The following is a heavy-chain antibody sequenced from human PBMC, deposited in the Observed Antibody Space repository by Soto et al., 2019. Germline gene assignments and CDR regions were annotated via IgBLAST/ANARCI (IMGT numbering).Heavy chain of an antibody. CDR2: ISYGGSNK. D-gene: IGHD3-16*01. V-gene: IGHV3-30*04. J-gene: IGHJ4*02. CDR3: ARGEGGGRMPDY. Sequence: GGSLRLSCAASGFTFSSYAMHWVRQAPGKGLEWVAVISYGGSNKYYADSVKGLFTISRDNSKNTLYLQMNCLRAEDTAGYYCARGEGGGRMPDYWGQGTLVTVSS. CDR1: GFTFSSYA.